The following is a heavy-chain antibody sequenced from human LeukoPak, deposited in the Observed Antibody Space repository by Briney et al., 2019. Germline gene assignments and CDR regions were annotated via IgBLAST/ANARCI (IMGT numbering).Heavy chain of an antibody. Sequence: SQTLSLTCTVSGGSISSGSYYWSWIRQPAGKGLERIGRIYTSGSTNYNPSLKSRVTISVDTSKNQFSLKLSSVTAADTAVYYCARDPGIAAAGTVDYFDYWGQGTLVTVSS. CDR1: GGSISSGSYY. J-gene: IGHJ4*02. V-gene: IGHV4-61*02. CDR3: ARDPGIAAAGTVDYFDY. D-gene: IGHD6-13*01. CDR2: IYTSGST.